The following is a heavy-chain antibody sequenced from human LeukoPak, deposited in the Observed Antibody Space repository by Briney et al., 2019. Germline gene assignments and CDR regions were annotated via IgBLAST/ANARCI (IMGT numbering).Heavy chain of an antibody. D-gene: IGHD4-17*01. CDR1: GGSISSYY. CDR2: IYYSGST. J-gene: IGHJ4*02. CDR3: ARMTTVTTGADY. V-gene: IGHV4-59*01. Sequence: SETLSLTCTVSGGSISSYYWSWIRQPPGKGLEWVGYIYYSGSTNYNPSLKSRVTISVDTSKNQFSLKLSSVTAADTAVYYCARMTTVTTGADYWGQGTLVTVSS.